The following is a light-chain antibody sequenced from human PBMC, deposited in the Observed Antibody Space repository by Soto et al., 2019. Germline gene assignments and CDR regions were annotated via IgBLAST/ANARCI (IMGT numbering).Light chain of an antibody. J-gene: IGKJ1*01. CDR2: DAS. CDR3: QQRWNWIT. V-gene: IGKV3-11*01. Sequence: EIVMTQSPATLSVSPGERATLSFRASQSVSIDLAWYQQTPGQAPRLLIYDASNRATGIPARFSGSGSGTDFTLTISSLEPEDFAVYYCQQRWNWITFGQGTKVDIK. CDR1: QSVSID.